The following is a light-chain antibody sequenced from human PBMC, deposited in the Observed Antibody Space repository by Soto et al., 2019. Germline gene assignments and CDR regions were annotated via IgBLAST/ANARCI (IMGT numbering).Light chain of an antibody. V-gene: IGLV4-69*01. J-gene: IGLJ2*01. CDR2: LNSDGSH. CDR3: QTWGTGPVV. Sequence: QSVLTQSPSASASLGASVKLTCTLSSGHSSYAIAWHQQQPEKGPRYLMKLNSDGSHSKGDGIPDRFSGSSSGAERYLAIASLQSEDEADYYCQTWGTGPVVFVGGTKLTVL. CDR1: SGHSSYA.